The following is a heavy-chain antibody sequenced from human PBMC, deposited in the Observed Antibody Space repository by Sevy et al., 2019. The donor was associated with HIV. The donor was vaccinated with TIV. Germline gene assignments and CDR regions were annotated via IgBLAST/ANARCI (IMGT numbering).Heavy chain of an antibody. CDR1: GFTFSSYS. Sequence: GGSRRLSCAASGFTFSSYSMNWVRQAPGNGLEWVSSISSSSSYIYYADSVKGRLTISRDNAKNSLYLQMNSLRAEDTAVYYCARGYCTGGVCSYIGGDFDYWGQGTLVTVSS. CDR2: ISSSSSYI. J-gene: IGHJ4*02. CDR3: ARGYCTGGVCSYIGGDFDY. D-gene: IGHD2-8*02. V-gene: IGHV3-21*01.